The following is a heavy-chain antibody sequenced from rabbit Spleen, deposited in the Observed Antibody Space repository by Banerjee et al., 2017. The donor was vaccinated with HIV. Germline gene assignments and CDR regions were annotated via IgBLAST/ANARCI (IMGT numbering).Heavy chain of an antibody. V-gene: IGHV1S45*01. J-gene: IGHJ4*01. D-gene: IGHD1-1*01. Sequence: EESGGDLVKPEGSLTLTCTASGFSFSSSYWICWVRQAPGKGLELIACIYTDTDTTYYTTWAKGRFTISKTSSTTVTLQMTSLTAADTATYFCARDGSGGIAYYFNLWGPGTLVTVS. CDR1: GFSFSSSYW. CDR2: IYTDTDTT. CDR3: ARDGSGGIAYYFNL.